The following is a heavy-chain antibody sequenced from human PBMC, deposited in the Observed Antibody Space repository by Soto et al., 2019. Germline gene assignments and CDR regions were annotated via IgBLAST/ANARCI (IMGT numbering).Heavy chain of an antibody. CDR2: INPNSGGT. CDR1: GYTFTGYY. V-gene: IGHV1-2*04. CDR3: ARVADCSGGSCAILHGFDP. Sequence: ASVKVSCKASGYTFTGYYMHWVRQAPGQGLEWMGWINPNSGGTNYAQKFQGWVTMTRNTSISTAYMELSRLRSDDTAVYYCARVADCSGGSCAILHGFDPWGQGTLVTVSS. J-gene: IGHJ5*02. D-gene: IGHD2-15*01.